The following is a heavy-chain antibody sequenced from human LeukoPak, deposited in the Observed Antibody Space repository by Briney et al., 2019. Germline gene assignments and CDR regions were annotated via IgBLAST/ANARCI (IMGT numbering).Heavy chain of an antibody. CDR3: ARRDSIAVAGHDAFDI. J-gene: IGHJ3*02. CDR2: IYPGDSDT. D-gene: IGHD6-19*01. CDR1: GYSFTSYW. Sequence: GESLQISCKGSGYSFTSYWIGWVRQMPGKGLEWMGIIYPGDSDTRYSPSFQGQVTISADKSISTAYLQWSSLKASDTAMYYCARRDSIAVAGHDAFDIWGQGTMVTVSS. V-gene: IGHV5-51*01.